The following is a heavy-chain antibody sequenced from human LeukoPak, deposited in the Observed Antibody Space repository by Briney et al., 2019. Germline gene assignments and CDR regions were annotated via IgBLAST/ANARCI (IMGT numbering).Heavy chain of an antibody. Sequence: SETLSLTCTVSGGSISGYYWSWIRQPPGKGLEWIGYIYYIGSTNYNPSLKSRVTISVDTSKNQFSLKLSSVTAADTAVYYCARYTIAPAAIFDYYYYMDVWGKGTTVTVPS. CDR3: ARYTIAPAAIFDYYYYMDV. J-gene: IGHJ6*03. CDR1: GGSISGYY. V-gene: IGHV4-59*08. D-gene: IGHD2-2*01. CDR2: IYYIGST.